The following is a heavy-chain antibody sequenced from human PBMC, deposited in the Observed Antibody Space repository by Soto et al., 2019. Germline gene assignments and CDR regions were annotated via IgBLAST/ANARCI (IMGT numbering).Heavy chain of an antibody. CDR1: GYTFSSYG. CDR2: ISADNGNT. Sequence: RASVKVSCKASGYTFSSYGISWVRQAPGQGPEWMGWISADNGNTNYAQKLQGRVTMTTDISTNTVYLELRSLRSDDTAMYYCGRCRTDSYAMDVWGQGTTVTVSS. CDR3: GRCRTDSYAMDV. V-gene: IGHV1-18*04. J-gene: IGHJ6*02. D-gene: IGHD2-8*02.